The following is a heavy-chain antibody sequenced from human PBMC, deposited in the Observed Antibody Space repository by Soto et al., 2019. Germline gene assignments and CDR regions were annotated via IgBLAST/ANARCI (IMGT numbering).Heavy chain of an antibody. CDR1: GFDFTNDG. Sequence: ESGGGVVQPGRALRLSCAASGFDFTNDGMLWVRQAPGKGLEWVALISFDGTTKHYGDSVKGRFTISRDNSKNTLFLQMNSLRPEDTGVYYCAKGQGGSPPGGMDVWGQGTTVTVSS. J-gene: IGHJ6*02. CDR2: ISFDGTTK. V-gene: IGHV3-30*18. CDR3: AKGQGGSPPGGMDV. D-gene: IGHD3-10*01.